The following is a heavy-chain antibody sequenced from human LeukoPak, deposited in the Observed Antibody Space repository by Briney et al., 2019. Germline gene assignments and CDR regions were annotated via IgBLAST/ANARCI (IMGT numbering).Heavy chain of an antibody. D-gene: IGHD2-2*03. Sequence: PGGSLRLSCAASGFTFSSYGMHWVRQAPGRGLEWVGFIRYDGSNKYYADSVKGRFTISRDNSKNTLYLQMNSLRAEDTAVYYCAKESLMDIVVVPAARSPFDYWGQGTLVTVSS. V-gene: IGHV3-30*02. CDR1: GFTFSSYG. J-gene: IGHJ4*02. CDR2: IRYDGSNK. CDR3: AKESLMDIVVVPAARSPFDY.